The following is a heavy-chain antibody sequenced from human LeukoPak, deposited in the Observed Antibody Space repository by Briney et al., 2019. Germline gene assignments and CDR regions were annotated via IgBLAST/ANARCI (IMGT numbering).Heavy chain of an antibody. CDR1: GFTFSSYS. D-gene: IGHD3-22*01. Sequence: SGGSLRLSCAASGFTFSSYSMNWVRQAPGKGLEWVSSISSSSSYIYYADSVKGRFTISRDNSKNTLYLQMNSLRAEDTAVYYCAKDSDYYDSSGTFDYWGQGTLVTVSS. J-gene: IGHJ4*02. CDR2: ISSSSSYI. CDR3: AKDSDYYDSSGTFDY. V-gene: IGHV3-21*01.